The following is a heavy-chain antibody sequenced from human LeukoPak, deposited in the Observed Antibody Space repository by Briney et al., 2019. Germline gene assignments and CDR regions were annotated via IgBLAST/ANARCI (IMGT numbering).Heavy chain of an antibody. CDR2: ISSDGDYI. Sequence: GGSLRLSCAASGFTFNSYSLSWVRQAPGKGLEWVSSISSDGDYIYYADTLKGRFTISRDNAKNSLYLQMNNLRAEDTAVYYCARGPATRVYYFDYWGQGTLVTVSS. CDR1: GFTFNSYS. CDR3: ARGPATRVYYFDY. V-gene: IGHV3-21*01. J-gene: IGHJ4*02. D-gene: IGHD1-26*01.